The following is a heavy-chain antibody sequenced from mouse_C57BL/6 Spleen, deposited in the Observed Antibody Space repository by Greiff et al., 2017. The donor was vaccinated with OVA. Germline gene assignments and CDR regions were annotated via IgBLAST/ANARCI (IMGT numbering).Heavy chain of an antibody. CDR1: GYTFTDYE. CDR2: IDPETGGT. CDR3: TRFLLRLGYFDY. D-gene: IGHD1-1*01. J-gene: IGHJ2*01. V-gene: IGHV1-15*01. Sequence: QVQLQQSGAELVRPGASVTLSCKASGYTFTDYEMHWVKQTPVHGLEWIGAIDPETGGTAYNQKFKGKAILTADKSSSTAYMELRSLTSEDSAVYYCTRFLLRLGYFDYWGQGTTLTVSS.